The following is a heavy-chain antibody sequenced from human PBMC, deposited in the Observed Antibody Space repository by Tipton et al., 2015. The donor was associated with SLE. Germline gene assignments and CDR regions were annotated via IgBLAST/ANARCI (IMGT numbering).Heavy chain of an antibody. J-gene: IGHJ4*02. CDR1: GFTFSDYY. D-gene: IGHD3-10*01. CDR2: ISSSGSTI. CDR3: ARALRDYYGSGSYAFDY. Sequence: SLRLSCAASGFTFSDYYMSWIRQAPGKGLEWVSYISSSGSTIYYAASVKGRFTISRDNAKNSLYLQMNSLRAEDTAVYYCARALRDYYGSGSYAFDYWGQGTLVTVSS. V-gene: IGHV3-11*01.